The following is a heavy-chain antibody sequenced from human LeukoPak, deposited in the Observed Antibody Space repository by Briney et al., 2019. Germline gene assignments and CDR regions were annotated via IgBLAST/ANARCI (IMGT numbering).Heavy chain of an antibody. D-gene: IGHD4-17*01. J-gene: IGHJ4*02. CDR1: GFTFSSYG. V-gene: IGHV3-30*18. Sequence: GGSLRLSCAASGFTFSSYGMHWVRQAPGKGLEWVALISDDGGKKYYADSVKGRFTIFRDNSKNTLYLQMNSLRAEDTALYYCAKDLDHDYDDYGLDYWGQGTLVTVSS. CDR3: AKDLDHDYDDYGLDY. CDR2: ISDDGGKK.